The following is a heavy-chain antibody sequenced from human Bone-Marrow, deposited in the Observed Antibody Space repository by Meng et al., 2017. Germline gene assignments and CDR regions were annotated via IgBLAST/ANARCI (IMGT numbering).Heavy chain of an antibody. D-gene: IGHD3-22*01. V-gene: IGHV4-39*07. CDR1: GGSISSSSYY. CDR2: IYYSGST. J-gene: IGHJ4*02. CDR3: ARDGESGYYSYYFDY. Sequence: SETLSLTCTVPGGSISSSSYYWGWIRQPPGKGLEWIGSIYYSGSTYYNLSLKSRVTISVDTSKNQFSLKLSSVTAADTAVYYCARDGESGYYSYYFDYWGQGTLVTVPQ.